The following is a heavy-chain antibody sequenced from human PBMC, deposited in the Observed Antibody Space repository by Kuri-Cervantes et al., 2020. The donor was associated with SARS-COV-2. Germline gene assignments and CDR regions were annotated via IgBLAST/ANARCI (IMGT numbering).Heavy chain of an antibody. D-gene: IGHD6-19*01. CDR1: GFSFRPYS. CDR2: ISSDGSTI. CDR3: ARDIAQPGIAVAGQEKVFDY. J-gene: IGHJ4*02. Sequence: GESLKISCAASGFSFRPYSMNWVRQAPGKGLEWISYISSDGSTIHYADSVKGRFTISRDNSKNTLYLQMNSLRAEDTAVYYCARDIAQPGIAVAGQEKVFDYWGKGTLVTVSS. V-gene: IGHV3-48*01.